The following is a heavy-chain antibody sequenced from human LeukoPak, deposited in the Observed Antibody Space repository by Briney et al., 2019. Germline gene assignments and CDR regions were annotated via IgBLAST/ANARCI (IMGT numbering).Heavy chain of an antibody. CDR2: IYHSGST. D-gene: IGHD4-23*01. CDR3: ARAEAYGGKRIDP. CDR1: GGSISSGGYS. V-gene: IGHV4-30-2*01. J-gene: IGHJ5*02. Sequence: SQTLSLTCAVSGGSISSGGYSWSWIRQPPGKGLEWIRYIYHSGSTYYNPSLKSRVTISVDRSKNQFSLKLSSVTAADTAVYYCARAEAYGGKRIDPWGQGTLVTVSS.